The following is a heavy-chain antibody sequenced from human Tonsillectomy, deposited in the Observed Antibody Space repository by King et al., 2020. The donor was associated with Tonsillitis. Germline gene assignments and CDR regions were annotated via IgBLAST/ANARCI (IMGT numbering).Heavy chain of an antibody. CDR2: INPDGSEK. CDR3: VRRGGSCWPFGS. J-gene: IGHJ4*02. CDR1: GFTFSISS. Sequence: VQLVESGGGLVQPGGSLRLSFAASGFTFSISSMNWVRQAPGKGLAWVANINPDGSEKNYVDSVKGRFTISSDNAKNSLYLQMHSLRAEDTAVFYCVRRGGSCWPFGSWGQGTLVTVSS. D-gene: IGHD6-19*01. V-gene: IGHV3-7*01.